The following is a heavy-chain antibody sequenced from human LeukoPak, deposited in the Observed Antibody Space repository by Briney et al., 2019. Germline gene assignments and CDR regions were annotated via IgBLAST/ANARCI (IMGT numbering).Heavy chain of an antibody. CDR3: ARGRIYYDSTGYYV. V-gene: IGHV4-59*01. J-gene: IGHJ4*02. CDR1: GGSISSYY. D-gene: IGHD3-22*01. Sequence: SETLSLTCTVSGGSISSYYWSWIRQPPGKGLEWIGYIYYSGSTSYNPSLKSRVTISVDTSKNQFSLKLTSVTAADTAVYYCARGRIYYDSTGYYVWGQGTLVTVSS. CDR2: IYYSGST.